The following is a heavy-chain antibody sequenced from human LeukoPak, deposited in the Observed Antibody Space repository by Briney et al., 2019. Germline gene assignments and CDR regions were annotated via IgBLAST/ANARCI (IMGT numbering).Heavy chain of an antibody. J-gene: IGHJ4*02. V-gene: IGHV3-48*04. Sequence: GGSLRLSCEASGFAFDTFSMNWVRQTQAKGLEWVAYISSGSNSIEYADSVKGRFTISRDNAKNSLYLQMNSLRAEDTAVYYCARVRVAAGGDYWGQGTLVTVSS. D-gene: IGHD6-13*01. CDR3: ARVRVAAGGDY. CDR2: ISSGSNSI. CDR1: GFAFDTFS.